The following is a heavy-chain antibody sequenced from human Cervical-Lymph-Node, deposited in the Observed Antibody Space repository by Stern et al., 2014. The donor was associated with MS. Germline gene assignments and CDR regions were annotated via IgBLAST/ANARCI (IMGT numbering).Heavy chain of an antibody. Sequence: QVQLVESGAEVKKPGSSVKVSCKAFGGTFSSYTMSWVRQAPGQGLEWMGRSTPIFGTANYAQKCQDRVTITADKFTSTAYMALNSLRSEDTAVYYCAREALLGGNYYALDVWGQGTTVTVSS. CDR3: AREALLGGNYYALDV. V-gene: IGHV1-69*06. CDR2: STPIFGTA. J-gene: IGHJ6*02. D-gene: IGHD2-15*01. CDR1: GGTFSSYT.